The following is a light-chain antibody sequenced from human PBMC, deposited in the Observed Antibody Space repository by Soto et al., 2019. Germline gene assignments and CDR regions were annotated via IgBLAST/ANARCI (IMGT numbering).Light chain of an antibody. J-gene: IGLJ1*01. Sequence: ALTQPRSVSGSPGQSVTISCTGTSSDVGGYDLVSWYQQHPGKAPKLMIYDVTKRPSGVPDRFSGSRSGNTASLTISGLQAEDDADYYCCSYAGTYTFYVFGTGTKVTVL. CDR2: DVT. CDR1: SSDVGGYDL. CDR3: CSYAGTYTFYV. V-gene: IGLV2-11*01.